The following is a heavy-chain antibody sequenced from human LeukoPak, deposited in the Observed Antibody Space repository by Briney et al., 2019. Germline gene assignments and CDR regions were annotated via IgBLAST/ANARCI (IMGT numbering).Heavy chain of an antibody. CDR2: ISSSSTYI. Sequence: GGSLRLSCAVSGFTFSSYSMNWVRQAPGKGLEWVSSISSSSTYIFYADSMKGRFTISRDNTKNSLYLQVNSLRAEDTAIYYCARDYTTTLTTATNFDYWGQGTLVTVSS. J-gene: IGHJ4*02. V-gene: IGHV3-21*01. CDR1: GFTFSSYS. CDR3: ARDYTTTLTTATNFDY. D-gene: IGHD4-17*01.